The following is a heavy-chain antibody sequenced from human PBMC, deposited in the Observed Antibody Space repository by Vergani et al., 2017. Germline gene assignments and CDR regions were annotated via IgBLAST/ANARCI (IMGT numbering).Heavy chain of an antibody. V-gene: IGHV1-2*02. Sequence: QVQLVQSGAEVKKPGASVKVSCTASGYTFTGHYLHWVRQAPGQGLEWMGLINPNTGDPNHAQKFQGRVIMTRDTSTSTVFMELSRLRSDDTAVYFCARSMGTRGGVFDYWGQGTLVTVSS. D-gene: IGHD3-16*01. J-gene: IGHJ4*02. CDR2: INPNTGDP. CDR1: GYTFTGHY. CDR3: ARSMGTRGGVFDY.